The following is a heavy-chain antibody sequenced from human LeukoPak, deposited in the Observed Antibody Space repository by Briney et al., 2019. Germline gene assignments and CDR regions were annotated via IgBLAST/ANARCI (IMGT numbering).Heavy chain of an antibody. Sequence: GGSLRLSCAASRFSVSSNYMTWVRQAPGKGLEWVSVIYSGGDTYYADSVKGRFNISRDNSRNTLYLQINSLRAEDTAVYYCSRALYKYDSSGYYYKDYWGQGTLVTVSS. D-gene: IGHD3-22*01. CDR1: RFSVSSNY. V-gene: IGHV3-53*01. CDR3: SRALYKYDSSGYYYKDY. J-gene: IGHJ4*02. CDR2: IYSGGDT.